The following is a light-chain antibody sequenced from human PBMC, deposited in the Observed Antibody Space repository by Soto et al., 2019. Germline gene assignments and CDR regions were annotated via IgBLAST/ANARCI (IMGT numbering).Light chain of an antibody. V-gene: IGKV3-20*01. J-gene: IGKJ1*01. Sequence: EIVLTQSPGTLSLSPGERATLSCRASQNVRSPYLAWYQQKPGQAPRLLIYAASSRAAGIPDRFSGSGSGTDFTLTISRLEPEDFAVYYCQQYGNSAWTFGQGTKVDIK. CDR1: QNVRSPY. CDR3: QQYGNSAWT. CDR2: AAS.